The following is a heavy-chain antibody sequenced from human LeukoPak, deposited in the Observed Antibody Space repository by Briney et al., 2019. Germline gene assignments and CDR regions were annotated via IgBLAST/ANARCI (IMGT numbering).Heavy chain of an antibody. J-gene: IGHJ4*02. CDR1: GFTVSNNY. CDR3: ARDLYHPQQNLRSDY. Sequence: PGGSLRLSCAASGFTVSNNYMSWVRQAPGKGLEWVSIIYSGGSTYYSDSVKGRFTISRDNSKNTLYLQMNSLRAEDTALYYCARDLYHPQQNLRSDYWGQGTLVTVSS. CDR2: IYSGGST. D-gene: IGHD1-14*01. V-gene: IGHV3-53*01.